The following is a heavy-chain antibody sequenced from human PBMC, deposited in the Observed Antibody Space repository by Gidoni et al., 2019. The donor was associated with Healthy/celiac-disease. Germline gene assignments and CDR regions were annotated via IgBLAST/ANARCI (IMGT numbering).Heavy chain of an antibody. CDR2: IRSKANSYAT. D-gene: IGHD1-26*01. V-gene: IGHV3-73*01. CDR3: TSSIVYYFDY. Sequence: EVQLVESGGGLVQPGGSLKLSCAASGFTFSGSAIHWGRQASGKGLEWVGRIRSKANSYATAYAASVKGRFTISRDDSKNTAYLQMNSLKTEDTAVYYCTSSIVYYFDYWGQGTLVTVSS. J-gene: IGHJ4*02. CDR1: GFTFSGSA.